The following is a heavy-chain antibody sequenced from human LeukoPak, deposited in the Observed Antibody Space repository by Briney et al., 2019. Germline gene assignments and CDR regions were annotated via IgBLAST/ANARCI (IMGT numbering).Heavy chain of an antibody. CDR2: IRSKAYGGTT. V-gene: IGHV3-49*03. CDR3: TRKRVYSSIRRYYYYYMDV. D-gene: IGHD6-13*01. J-gene: IGHJ6*03. CDR1: GFTFGDYA. Sequence: GGSLRLPCTASGFTFGDYAMSWFRQAPGKGLEWVGFIRSKAYGGTTEYAASVKGRFTISRDDSKSIAYLQMNSLKTEDTAVYYCTRKRVYSSIRRYYYYYMDVWGKGTTVTVSS.